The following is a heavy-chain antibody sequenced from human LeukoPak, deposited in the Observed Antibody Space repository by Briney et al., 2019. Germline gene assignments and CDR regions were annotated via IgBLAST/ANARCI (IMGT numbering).Heavy chain of an antibody. Sequence: PGGSLRLSCAASGFTFSSYAMHWVRQAPGKGLEWVAVISYDGSNKYYADSVKGRFTISRDNSKNTLYLQMNSLRAEDTAVYYCAREGPIYYDSSGYFDYWGQGTLVTVSS. V-gene: IGHV3-30*04. CDR2: ISYDGSNK. D-gene: IGHD3-22*01. J-gene: IGHJ4*02. CDR1: GFTFSSYA. CDR3: AREGPIYYDSSGYFDY.